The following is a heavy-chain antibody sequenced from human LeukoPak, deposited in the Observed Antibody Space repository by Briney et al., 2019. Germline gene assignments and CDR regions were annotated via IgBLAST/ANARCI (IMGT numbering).Heavy chain of an antibody. CDR1: GGSISSGSYY. Sequence: SETLSLTCTVSGGSISSGSYYWSWIRQPAGKGLGWIGRIYTSGSTNYNPSLKSRVTISVDTSKNQFSLKLSSVTAADTALYYCAREGDMIATDYWGQGTLVTVSS. V-gene: IGHV4-61*02. D-gene: IGHD3-22*01. CDR3: AREGDMIATDY. CDR2: IYTSGST. J-gene: IGHJ4*02.